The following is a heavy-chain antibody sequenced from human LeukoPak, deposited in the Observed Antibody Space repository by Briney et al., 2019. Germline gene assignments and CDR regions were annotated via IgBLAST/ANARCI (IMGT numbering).Heavy chain of an antibody. CDR1: GGSISSGSYF. CDR2: INTSGCT. J-gene: IGHJ4*02. V-gene: IGHV4-61*02. D-gene: IGHD6-13*01. Sequence: SQTLSLTCTVSGGSISSGSYFWTWIRQPAGKRLEWIGRINTSGCTNYNPSLKSRVTISVDTSKNQFSLKLSSVTAADTAVFFCAREGYTSSWYSGYYYFDYWGQGTLVTVSS. CDR3: AREGYTSSWYSGYYYFDY.